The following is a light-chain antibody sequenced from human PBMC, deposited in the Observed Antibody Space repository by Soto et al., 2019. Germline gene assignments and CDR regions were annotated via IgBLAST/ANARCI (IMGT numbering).Light chain of an antibody. CDR1: QSVSSSY. Sequence: EMVVTQAPGTLSLSPGERATLSCRASQSVSSSYLAWYQQKPGQAPRLLIYGASSRATGIPDRFSGSGSGTDFTLTISGLEPEDFAVYYCQQYGSSPYTFGQGTKVDIK. CDR2: GAS. CDR3: QQYGSSPYT. V-gene: IGKV3-20*01. J-gene: IGKJ2*01.